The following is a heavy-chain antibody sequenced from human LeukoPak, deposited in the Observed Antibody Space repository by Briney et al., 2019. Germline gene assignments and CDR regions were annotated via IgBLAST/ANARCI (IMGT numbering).Heavy chain of an antibody. CDR2: IIPILGIA. CDR3: ARVSTFIVVVPAAIPDDYYYYGMDV. Sequence: SVKVSCKASGGTFSSYAISWVRQAPGQGLGWMGRIIPILGIANYAQKFQGRVTITADKSTSTAYMELSSLRSEDTAVYYCARVSTFIVVVPAAIPDDYYYYGMDVWGQGTTVTVSS. CDR1: GGTFSSYA. D-gene: IGHD2-2*02. J-gene: IGHJ6*02. V-gene: IGHV1-69*04.